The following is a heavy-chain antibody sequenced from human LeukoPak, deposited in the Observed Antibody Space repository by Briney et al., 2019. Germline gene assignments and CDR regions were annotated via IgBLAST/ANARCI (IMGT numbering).Heavy chain of an antibody. Sequence: SETLSLTCTVSGASISTYYWSWIRQPPGKGLESIGHIYYTGSTNYNPSLKSRVTISVDTSKNQFSLKLSSVTAADTAVFYCAKGKGGMDVWGKGTTVTVSS. V-gene: IGHV4-59*01. CDR3: AKGKGGMDV. CDR2: IYYTGST. J-gene: IGHJ6*03. CDR1: GASISTYY.